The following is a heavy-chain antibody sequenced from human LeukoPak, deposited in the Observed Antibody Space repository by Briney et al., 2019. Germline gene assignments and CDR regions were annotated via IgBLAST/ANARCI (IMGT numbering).Heavy chain of an antibody. Sequence: GGTLRLSCAASGFTFSSYGMSWVRQAPGKGLELVSAISGSGGSTYYADSVKGRFTISRDNSKNTLYLQMNSLRAEDTAVYYCARASYSYDINGWVPFDYWGQGTLVTVSS. CDR2: ISGSGGST. V-gene: IGHV3-23*01. D-gene: IGHD3-22*01. CDR3: ARASYSYDINGWVPFDY. J-gene: IGHJ4*02. CDR1: GFTFSSYG.